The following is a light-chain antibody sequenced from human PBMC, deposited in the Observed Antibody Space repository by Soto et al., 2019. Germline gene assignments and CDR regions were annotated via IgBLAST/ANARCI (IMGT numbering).Light chain of an antibody. CDR2: DAS. Sequence: LTQSPASLSLSRGEIGTLSFMTSQSMSSYLSWDQQKPGQAPRLLVYDASNRATGIPARFSGSGSGTDCTLTISSLEPEDFAVYYCQQRNYWPITFGQGTRLEIK. CDR1: QSMSSY. CDR3: QQRNYWPIT. V-gene: IGKV3-11*01. J-gene: IGKJ5*01.